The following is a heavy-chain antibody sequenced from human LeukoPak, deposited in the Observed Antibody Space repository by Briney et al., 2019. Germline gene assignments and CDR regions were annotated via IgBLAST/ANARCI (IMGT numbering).Heavy chain of an antibody. CDR2: IRRKADGGTT. J-gene: IGHJ4*02. V-gene: IGHV3-49*04. CDR1: GFTFGDYA. CDR3: TRASPSITMVRGVIIRQYYFDY. D-gene: IGHD3-10*01. Sequence: GGSLRLSCTASGFTFGDYAMSWVRQAPGKGREWVGFIRRKADGGTTEYAASVKGRFTMSRDDSNSIAYLKMNSLKTEDTAVYYCTRASPSITMVRGVIIRQYYFDYWGQGTLVTVSS.